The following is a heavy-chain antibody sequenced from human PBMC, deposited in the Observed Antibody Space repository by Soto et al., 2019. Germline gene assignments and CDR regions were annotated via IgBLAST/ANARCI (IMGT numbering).Heavy chain of an antibody. CDR2: IYYSGST. V-gene: IGHV4-59*08. CDR1: GGSISSYY. Sequence: SETLSLTCTVSGGSISSYYWSWIRQPPGKGLEWIGYIYYSGSTNYNPSLKSRVTISVDTSKNQFSLKLSSVTAEDTAVYYCARQGPDVAYYDFWSGYKYYFDYWGQGTLVTVSS. D-gene: IGHD3-3*01. J-gene: IGHJ4*02. CDR3: ARQGPDVAYYDFWSGYKYYFDY.